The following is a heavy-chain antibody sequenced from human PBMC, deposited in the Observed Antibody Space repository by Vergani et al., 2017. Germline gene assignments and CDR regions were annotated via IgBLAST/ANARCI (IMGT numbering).Heavy chain of an antibody. Sequence: QVQLQESGPRLVRPSQTLSLTCTVSGGSINTGAYYWSWIRQPAGKGLEWIGRVYTSGMTNYNPSLKSRVTILVDRSKSQLSLKLTSVTAGDTAVYFCARELSYYYGSGSDDYNPYYYEGMDVWGPXP. V-gene: IGHV4-61*02. J-gene: IGHJ6*02. CDR3: ARELSYYYGSGSDDYNPYYYEGMDV. CDR2: VYTSGMT. CDR1: GGSINTGAYY. D-gene: IGHD3-10*01.